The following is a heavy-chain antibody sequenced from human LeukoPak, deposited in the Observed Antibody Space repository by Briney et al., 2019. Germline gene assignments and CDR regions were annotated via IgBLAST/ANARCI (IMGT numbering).Heavy chain of an antibody. Sequence: GGSLRLSCAASGFAVNTKFMQWLRQAPGKGPEWVSVIYSGGLTYYADSVKGRFSIFRDNSKNTVYLQMNSLRAEDTAVYYCAKDEAAAGGGLDYWGQGTLVIVSS. D-gene: IGHD6-13*01. CDR3: AKDEAAAGGGLDY. CDR1: GFAVNTKF. V-gene: IGHV3-53*01. J-gene: IGHJ4*02. CDR2: IYSGGLT.